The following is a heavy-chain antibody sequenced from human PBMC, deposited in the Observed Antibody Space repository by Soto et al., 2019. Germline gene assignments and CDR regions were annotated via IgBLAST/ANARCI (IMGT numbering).Heavy chain of an antibody. V-gene: IGHV1-2*04. CDR3: ARAGGEGRSWYKGGDYYYGMDV. D-gene: IGHD6-13*01. CDR2: INPNSGGT. Sequence: ASVKVSCKASGYTFTGYYMHWVRQAPGQGLEWMGWINPNSGGTNYAQKFQGWVTMTRDTSISTAYMELSRLRSDDTAVYYCARAGGEGRSWYKGGDYYYGMDVWGQGTTVTVYS. J-gene: IGHJ6*02. CDR1: GYTFTGYY.